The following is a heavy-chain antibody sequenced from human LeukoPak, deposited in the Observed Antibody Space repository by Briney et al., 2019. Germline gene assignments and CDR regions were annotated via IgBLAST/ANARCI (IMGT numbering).Heavy chain of an antibody. CDR2: FDPEDGET. J-gene: IGHJ4*02. V-gene: IGHV1-24*01. CDR3: ATVGYYYDSSGSDY. Sequence: GASVKVSCKVSGYTLTGLSMHWVRQAPGKGLEWMGGFDPEDGETIYAQKFQGRVTMTEDTSTDTAYMELSSLRSEDTAVYYCATVGYYYDSSGSDYWGQGTLVTVSS. CDR1: GYTLTGLS. D-gene: IGHD3-22*01.